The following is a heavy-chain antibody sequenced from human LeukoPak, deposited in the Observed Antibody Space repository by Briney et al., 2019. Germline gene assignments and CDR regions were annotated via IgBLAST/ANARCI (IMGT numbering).Heavy chain of an antibody. V-gene: IGHV3-23*01. CDR3: AKGKVADY. J-gene: IGHJ4*02. CDR1: RFTFNNYA. Sequence: GGSLRLSCAASRFTFNNYAMSWVRQAPGKGLEWVSSISDSGNNTYYADSVKGRFTISRDNSKDTLYLQLNSLRAEDTAIYYCAKGKVADYWGQGTLVTVSS. CDR2: ISDSGNNT. D-gene: IGHD2-15*01.